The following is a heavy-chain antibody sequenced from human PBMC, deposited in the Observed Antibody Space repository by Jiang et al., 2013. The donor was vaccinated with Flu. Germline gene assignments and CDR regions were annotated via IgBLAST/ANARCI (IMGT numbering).Heavy chain of an antibody. CDR3: ARSRYSGYDYQYYYYGMDV. CDR2: TYYRSKWYN. J-gene: IGHJ6*02. Sequence: SQTLSLTCAISGDSVSSNSAAWNWIRQSPSRGLEWLGRTYYRSKWYNDYAVSVKSRITINPDTSKNQFSLQLNSVTPEDTAVYYCARSRYSGYDYQYYYYGMDVWGQGTTVTVSS. V-gene: IGHV6-1*01. D-gene: IGHD5-12*01. CDR1: GDSVSSNSAA.